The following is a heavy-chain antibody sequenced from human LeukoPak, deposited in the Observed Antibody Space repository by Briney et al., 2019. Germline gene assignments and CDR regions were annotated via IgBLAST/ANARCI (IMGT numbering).Heavy chain of an antibody. CDR1: GYTFTGYY. Sequence: ASVTVSCKASGYTFTGYYMHWVRQAPGQGLEWMGWINPNSGGTNYAQKFQGRVTMTRDTSISTAYMELSRLRSDDTAVYYCAGVPQGGSNPNWFDPWGQGTLVTVSS. V-gene: IGHV1-2*02. J-gene: IGHJ5*02. CDR3: AGVPQGGSNPNWFDP. D-gene: IGHD2-15*01. CDR2: INPNSGGT.